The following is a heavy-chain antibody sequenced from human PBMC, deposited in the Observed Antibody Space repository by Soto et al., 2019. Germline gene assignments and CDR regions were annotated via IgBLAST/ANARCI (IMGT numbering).Heavy chain of an antibody. J-gene: IGHJ4*02. V-gene: IGHV1-24*01. Sequence: ASVKISCTVSGYTLTDLSMHWVRQAPGKGLEWMGGFDPEDGETIYAQKFQGRVTMTEDTSTDTAYMELSSLRSEDTAVYYCATVLGRYYSSFNFDYWGQGTLGTGS. CDR2: FDPEDGET. D-gene: IGHD3-10*01. CDR1: GYTLTDLS. CDR3: ATVLGRYYSSFNFDY.